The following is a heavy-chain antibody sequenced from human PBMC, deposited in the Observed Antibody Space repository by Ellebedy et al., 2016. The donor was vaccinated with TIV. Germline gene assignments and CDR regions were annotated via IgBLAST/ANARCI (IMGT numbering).Heavy chain of an antibody. Sequence: AASVKVSCKASGYTFTSYGISWARQAPGQGLEWVGWIATYNDNRYYAHKLQGRVTMTTDTSTSTAYMELRSLRSDDTAVYYCARTATSGGYNFDYWGQGTPVTVSS. J-gene: IGHJ4*02. V-gene: IGHV1-18*01. D-gene: IGHD5-12*01. CDR3: ARTATSGGYNFDY. CDR2: IATYNDNR. CDR1: GYTFTSYG.